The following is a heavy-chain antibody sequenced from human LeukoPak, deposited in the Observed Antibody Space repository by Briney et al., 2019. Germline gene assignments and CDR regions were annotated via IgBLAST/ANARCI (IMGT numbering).Heavy chain of an antibody. CDR2: IYTSGST. J-gene: IGHJ4*02. CDR3: ASQLSQTQTFDY. CDR1: GGSISSYY. V-gene: IGHV4-4*07. D-gene: IGHD5-18*01. Sequence: SETLSLTCTVSGGSISSYYWSWIRQPAGKGLEWIGRIYTSGSTNYNPSLKSRVTISVDTSKNQFSLKLSSVTAADTAVYYCASQLSQTQTFDYWGQGTLVTVSS.